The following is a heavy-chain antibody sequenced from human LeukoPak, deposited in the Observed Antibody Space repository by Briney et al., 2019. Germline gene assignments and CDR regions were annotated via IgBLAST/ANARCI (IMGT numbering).Heavy chain of an antibody. V-gene: IGHV4-61*02. CDR1: GGSISSGGYY. CDR2: IYTSGSA. CDR3: ARENSGSYREFDY. J-gene: IGHJ4*02. Sequence: SETLSLTCTVSGGSISSGGYYWSWIRQPAGKGLEWIGRIYTSGSANYNASLKSRVSMSVDTSKNQFSLKLSSVTAADTAVFYCARENSGSYREFDYWGQGTLVTVSS. D-gene: IGHD1-26*01.